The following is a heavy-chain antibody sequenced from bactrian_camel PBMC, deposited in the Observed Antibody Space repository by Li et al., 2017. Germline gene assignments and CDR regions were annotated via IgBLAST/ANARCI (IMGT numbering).Heavy chain of an antibody. J-gene: IGHJ4*01. Sequence: HVQLVESGGGSVQAGGSLRLSCTASDFAREDYDTGWYRQAPGNECELASSISSDGSPYYLESVKGRFTISQDDVKNVLQMNNLKPEDAAMYYCALRTGGCLPTMMMTDYNYWGQGTQVTVS. CDR1: DFAREDYD. CDR3: ALRTGGCLPTMMMTDYNY. D-gene: IGHD4*01. V-gene: IGHV3S55*01. CDR2: ISSDGSP.